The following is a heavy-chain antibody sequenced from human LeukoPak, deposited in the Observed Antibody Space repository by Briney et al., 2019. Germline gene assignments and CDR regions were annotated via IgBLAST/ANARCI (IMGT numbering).Heavy chain of an antibody. J-gene: IGHJ4*02. CDR3: TRYNNDHFDY. Sequence: PGRSLRLSCAGSGFTSGGYGMHWFRQTPGKGLEWVAVIAYDGSWAFYADSVKGRFTISRDNSKNTMSVQMDDLRAEDTAVYYCTRYNNDHFDYWGQGTLVTVSS. V-gene: IGHV3-33*01. CDR1: GFTSGGYG. D-gene: IGHD1-14*01. CDR2: IAYDGSWA.